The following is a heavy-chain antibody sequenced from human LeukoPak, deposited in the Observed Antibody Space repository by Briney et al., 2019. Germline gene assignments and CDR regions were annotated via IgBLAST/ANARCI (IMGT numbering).Heavy chain of an antibody. CDR1: GYTFTSYD. J-gene: IGHJ3*02. CDR3: ARSVALYAFDI. Sequence: GASVKVSCKASGYTFTSYDINWVRQAIGQGLEWMGWMNPNSGNTGYAQKFQGRVTITRNTSISTAYMELSSLRSEDTAVYYCARSVALYAFDIWGQGTMVTVSS. V-gene: IGHV1-8*03. CDR2: MNPNSGNT. D-gene: IGHD2-15*01.